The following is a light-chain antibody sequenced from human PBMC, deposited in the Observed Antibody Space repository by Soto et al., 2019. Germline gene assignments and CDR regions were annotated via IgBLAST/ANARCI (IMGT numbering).Light chain of an antibody. CDR2: GAS. Sequence: EIVLTQSPGTLSLSPGERATLSCSASQIVSSTYLAWFQQKPGQAPRLXIYGASTRATGIPDRFSGSGSGTDFNLTISGLDPEDFALYYCQQYGGTPPNTFGGGTKV. J-gene: IGKJ4*01. V-gene: IGKV3-20*01. CDR1: QIVSSTY. CDR3: QQYGGTPPNT.